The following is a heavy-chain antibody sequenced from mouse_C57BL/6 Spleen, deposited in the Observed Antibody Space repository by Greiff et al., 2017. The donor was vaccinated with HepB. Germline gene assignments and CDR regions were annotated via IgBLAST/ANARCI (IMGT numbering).Heavy chain of an antibody. CDR1: GFSLTSYG. Sequence: VRLVESGPGLVAPSQSLSITCTVSGFSLTSYGVSWVRQPPGKGLEWLGVIWGDGSTNYHSALISRLSISKENSKSQVFLKLNSLQTDDTATYYCAKEGGDYYGSSPWFAYWGQGTLVTVSA. CDR2: IWGDGST. CDR3: AKEGGDYYGSSPWFAY. V-gene: IGHV2-3*01. D-gene: IGHD1-1*01. J-gene: IGHJ3*01.